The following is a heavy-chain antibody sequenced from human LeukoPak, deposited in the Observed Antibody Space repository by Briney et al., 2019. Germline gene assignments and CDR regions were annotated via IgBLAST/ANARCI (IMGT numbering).Heavy chain of an antibody. Sequence: SQTLSLTCAISGDSVSSKSASWNWIRQSPSRGLEWLGRTYSRSKWFNDYAVPVKSRMTINPDTSKNQFSLHLTSVTPDDTAVYYCARGTGSLDYWGQGTLVTVSS. CDR1: GDSVSSKSAS. V-gene: IGHV6-1*01. J-gene: IGHJ4*02. CDR3: ARGTGSLDY. D-gene: IGHD1-26*01. CDR2: TYSRSKWFN.